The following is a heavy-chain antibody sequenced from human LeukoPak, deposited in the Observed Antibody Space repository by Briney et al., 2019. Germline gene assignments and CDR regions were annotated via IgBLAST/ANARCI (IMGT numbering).Heavy chain of an antibody. J-gene: IGHJ4*02. CDR2: ISSGGDTT. V-gene: IGHV3-48*02. D-gene: IGHD2-21*01. CDR3: ARAYPHPRSPKFFDD. CDR1: GFTFNTYN. Sequence: GESLKISCAASGFTFNTYNMNWVRQAPGKGLEWVSCISSGGDTTYSADSVKGRFIISRDNAKNSLFLQMNSLRDEDTAVYFCARAYPHPRSPKFFDDWGQGTLVTVSS.